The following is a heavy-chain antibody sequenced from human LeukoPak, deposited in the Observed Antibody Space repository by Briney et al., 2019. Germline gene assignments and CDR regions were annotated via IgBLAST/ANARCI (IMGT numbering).Heavy chain of an antibody. Sequence: GGSLRVSCAASGFTFSSYSMNWVRQAPGNGLEWVSSISSSSSYIYYADSVKGRFTISRDNAKNSLYLQMNSLRAEDTAVYYCARDGYNSPFDYWGQGTLVTVSS. CDR2: ISSSSSYI. CDR1: GFTFSSYS. V-gene: IGHV3-21*01. CDR3: ARDGYNSPFDY. J-gene: IGHJ4*02. D-gene: IGHD5-24*01.